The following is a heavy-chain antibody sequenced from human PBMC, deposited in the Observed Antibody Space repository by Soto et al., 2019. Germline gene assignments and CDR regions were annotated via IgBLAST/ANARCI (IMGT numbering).Heavy chain of an antibody. J-gene: IGHJ4*02. CDR3: GRRHGLDIDAYY. CDR2: MYHSGST. Sequence: SEPLALTFAVYGGCISSGAYSWSWILQPPGKGLERIGYMYHSGSTYYNPSLKSRVTISVDTSKNQFSLKLSSVTAADTAVYFCGRRHGLDIDAYYWGQG. D-gene: IGHD3-10*01. CDR1: GGCISSGAYS. V-gene: IGHV4-30-2*03.